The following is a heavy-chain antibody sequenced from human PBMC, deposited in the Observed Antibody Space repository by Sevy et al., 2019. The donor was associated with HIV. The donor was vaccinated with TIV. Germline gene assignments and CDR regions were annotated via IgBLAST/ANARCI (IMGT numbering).Heavy chain of an antibody. Sequence: GGSLRLSCAASGFAFYEYSMSWIRHAPGKGLEWVATLSFGCGKINYEDSVKGRFTISRDNSKNSFYLQMDNLRVEDTALYYCAREGCSRPHDYWGQGTRVTVSS. J-gene: IGHJ4*02. V-gene: IGHV3-23*01. CDR2: LSFGCGKI. CDR1: GFAFYEYS. CDR3: AREGCSRPHDY. D-gene: IGHD2-8*01.